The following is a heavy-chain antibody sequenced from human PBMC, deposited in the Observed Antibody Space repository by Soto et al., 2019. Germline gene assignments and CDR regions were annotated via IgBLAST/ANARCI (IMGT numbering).Heavy chain of an antibody. V-gene: IGHV3-30-3*02. CDR3: AKDQAGSSSQTYFFDC. J-gene: IGHJ4*02. Sequence: SGFTFSSYAMHWVRQAPGKGLEWVAFISYDGRNEFYADSVKGRFTISRDNSKNTLYLQMNSLRTEDTAVYHCAKDQAGSSSQTYFFDCWGQGSLVTV. D-gene: IGHD6-13*01. CDR1: GFTFSSYA. CDR2: ISYDGRNE.